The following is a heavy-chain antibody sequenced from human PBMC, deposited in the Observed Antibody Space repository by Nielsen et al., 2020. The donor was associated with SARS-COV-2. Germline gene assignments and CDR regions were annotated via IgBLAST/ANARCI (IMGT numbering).Heavy chain of an antibody. D-gene: IGHD2-2*01. CDR1: GSTFSGSA. CDR3: TRGLSDF. Sequence: GGSLRLSCAVSGSTFSGSALHWVRQAPGKGLEWVGRIRSEANDYATAYAASVKGRFTISRDDSRNTTYLQLYRLKTEDTAVYFCTRGLSDFWGQGTLVTVSS. J-gene: IGHJ4*02. CDR2: IRSEANDYAT. V-gene: IGHV3-73*01.